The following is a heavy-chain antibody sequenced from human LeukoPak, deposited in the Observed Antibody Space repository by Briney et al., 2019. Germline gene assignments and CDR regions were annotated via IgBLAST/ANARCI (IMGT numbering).Heavy chain of an antibody. V-gene: IGHV3-23*01. J-gene: IGHJ3*01. CDR3: AIHGGGTIRIEAFDV. CDR1: GFTFSSYG. CDR2: ISGDGRDI. D-gene: IGHD3-3*01. Sequence: GGSLRLSCAASGFTFSSYGMSGVRQAPGKGVEGVSAISGDGRDIFYADAVKGRFTISRDNSKNTLSLHMNSLRDEDTALYYCAIHGGGTIRIEAFDVWGQGTVVTISS.